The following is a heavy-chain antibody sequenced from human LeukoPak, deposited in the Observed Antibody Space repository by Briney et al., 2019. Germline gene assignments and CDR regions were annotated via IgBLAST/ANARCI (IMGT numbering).Heavy chain of an antibody. D-gene: IGHD2-2*01. V-gene: IGHV3-15*01. J-gene: IGHJ4*02. CDR2: IKSKTDGGTT. CDR3: TTDLRCGPAATPCFY. Sequence: GGSLRLSCAASGFTFSNAWMSWVRQAPGKGLEWVGRIKSKTDGGTTDYAAPVKGRFTISRDDSKNTLYLQMNSLKTEDTAVYYCTTDLRCGPAATPCFYWGQGTLVTVSS. CDR1: GFTFSNAW.